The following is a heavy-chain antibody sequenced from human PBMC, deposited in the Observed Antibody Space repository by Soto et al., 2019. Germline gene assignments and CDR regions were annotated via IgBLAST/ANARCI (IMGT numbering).Heavy chain of an antibody. CDR2: ISDSGDTT. Sequence: EVQLLESGGGLVQPGGSLRVSCAASRFTFSNYAMTWVRQAPGKGLEWVSVISDSGDTTYYADSVKGRFTISRDNSKNTRYLHMNSLRAEDTALYYCATTFPALLTGSRPFFDYWGQGTLVTVSS. J-gene: IGHJ4*02. CDR1: RFTFSNYA. D-gene: IGHD3-9*01. CDR3: ATTFPALLTGSRPFFDY. V-gene: IGHV3-23*01.